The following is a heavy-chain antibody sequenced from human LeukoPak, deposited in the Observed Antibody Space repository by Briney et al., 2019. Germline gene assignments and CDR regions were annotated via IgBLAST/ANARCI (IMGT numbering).Heavy chain of an antibody. J-gene: IGHJ4*02. D-gene: IGHD2-21*02. CDR3: ARGVCGGDCYSVDY. CDR2: INHSGST. V-gene: IGHV4-34*01. Sequence: GSLRLSCAASGFTFSDYYMSWIRQPPGKGLEWIGEINHSGSTNYNPSLKSRVTISVDTSKNQFSPKLSSVTAADTAVYYCARGVCGGDCYSVDYWGQGTLVTVSS. CDR1: GFTFSDYY.